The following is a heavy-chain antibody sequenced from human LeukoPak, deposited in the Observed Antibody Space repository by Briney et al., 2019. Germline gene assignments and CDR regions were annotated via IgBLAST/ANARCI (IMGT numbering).Heavy chain of an antibody. CDR2: ISAYNGNT. CDR3: ARSGREGATELTFGLFDY. CDR1: GYSFTIYG. Sequence: ASVKVSCKASGYSFTIYGISWVRQAPGQGLEWMGWISAYNGNTNYAQKLQGRVTMTTDTSTSTAYMELRSLRSDDTAVYYCARSGREGATELTFGLFDYWGQGTLVTVSS. J-gene: IGHJ4*02. D-gene: IGHD1-26*01. V-gene: IGHV1-18*01.